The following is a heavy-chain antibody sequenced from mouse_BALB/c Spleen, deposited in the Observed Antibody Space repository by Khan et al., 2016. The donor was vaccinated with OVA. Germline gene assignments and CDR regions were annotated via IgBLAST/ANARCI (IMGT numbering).Heavy chain of an antibody. Sequence: EVQLQESGPGLVKPSQSLSLTCTVTGYSITSDYAWNWIRQFPGNKLEWMGYIKYSGSTSYNPSLKSRISITRDTSKNQFFLQLKSVTTEDTATYYCARSGTISTVVVTDFDYWGQGTTRTVSS. J-gene: IGHJ2*01. V-gene: IGHV3-2*02. CDR2: IKYSGST. CDR3: ARSGTISTVVVTDFDY. CDR1: GYSITSDYA. D-gene: IGHD1-1*01.